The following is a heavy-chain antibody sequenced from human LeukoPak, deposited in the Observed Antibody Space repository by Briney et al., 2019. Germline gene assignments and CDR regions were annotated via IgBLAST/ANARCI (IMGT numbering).Heavy chain of an antibody. CDR3: ATRGYYDSSGYLRDY. J-gene: IGHJ4*02. V-gene: IGHV4-4*02. Sequence: SETLSLTCAVSGGSISSSNWWGWVRQPPGKGLEWIGEIYHSGSTNYNPSLKSRVTISVDKSKNQFSLKLSSVTAADTAVYYCATRGYYDSSGYLRDYWGQGALVTVSS. CDR1: GGSISSSNW. D-gene: IGHD3-22*01. CDR2: IYHSGST.